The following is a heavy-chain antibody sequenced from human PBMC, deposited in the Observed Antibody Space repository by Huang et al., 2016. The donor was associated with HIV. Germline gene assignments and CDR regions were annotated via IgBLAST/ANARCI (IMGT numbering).Heavy chain of an antibody. Sequence: EVQLVESGGGLVQPGRSLRLSCAASGFTFDDYAMHWVRQGLGKGREWFAGIRWNIGSIGYADSVKGRFTISGDNAKNSLYLQMNSLRAEDTALYYCARRGVMVRGAHFDYWGLGTLVTVSS. CDR3: ARRGVMVRGAHFDY. V-gene: IGHV3-9*01. J-gene: IGHJ4*02. D-gene: IGHD3-10*01. CDR1: GFTFDDYA. CDR2: IRWNIGSI.